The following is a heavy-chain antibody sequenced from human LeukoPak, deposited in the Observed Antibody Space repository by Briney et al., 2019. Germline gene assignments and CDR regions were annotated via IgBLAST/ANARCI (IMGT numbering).Heavy chain of an antibody. J-gene: IGHJ4*02. D-gene: IGHD3-22*01. Sequence: PGGSLRLSCSASGFTFSSYAMHWVRQAPGKGLEYVSAISSNGGSTYYADSVKGRFTISRDSSKNTLYLQMSSLRAEDTAVYYCVKSDYYDSSGTTDYWGQGTLVTVSS. CDR2: ISSNGGST. CDR1: GFTFSSYA. CDR3: VKSDYYDSSGTTDY. V-gene: IGHV3-64D*06.